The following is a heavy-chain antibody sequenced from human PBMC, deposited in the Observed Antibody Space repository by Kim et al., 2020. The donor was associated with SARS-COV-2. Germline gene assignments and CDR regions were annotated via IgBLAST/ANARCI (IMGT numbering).Heavy chain of an antibody. CDR2: IDSSGGST. J-gene: IGHJ5*02. CDR3: ANLYCSSANCNRGWFDP. Sequence: GGSLRLSCGGSGFTFSNYAMSWVRQAPGKGLEWASTIDSSGGSTYYADSVKGRFTISRDNSKNTLYLQMNSLRAEDTAVYYCANLYCSSANCNRGWFDPWGQGTLVIVSS. D-gene: IGHD2-2*01. V-gene: IGHV3-23*01. CDR1: GFTFSNYA.